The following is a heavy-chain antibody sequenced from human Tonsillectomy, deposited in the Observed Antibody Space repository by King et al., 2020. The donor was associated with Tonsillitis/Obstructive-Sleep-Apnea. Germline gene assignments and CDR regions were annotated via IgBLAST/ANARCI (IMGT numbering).Heavy chain of an antibody. CDR1: GGSFRGYY. J-gene: IGHJ6*03. Sequence: VQLPQWGAGLLKPSETLSLTCAVYGGSFRGYYWRWIRQPPGKGLEWIGEINHSGSTNYNPSLKSRVNISIDTSKHQFSLRLSSVTAADAAVYYCASYRSSSYFFYYIDVWGEGTTVTVSS. CDR3: ASYRSSSYFFYYIDV. V-gene: IGHV4-34*01. CDR2: INHSGST. D-gene: IGHD6-19*01.